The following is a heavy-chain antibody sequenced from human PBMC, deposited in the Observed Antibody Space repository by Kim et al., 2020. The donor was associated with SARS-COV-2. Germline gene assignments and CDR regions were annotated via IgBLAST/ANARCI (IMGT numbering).Heavy chain of an antibody. Sequence: ASVKVSCKVSGYTLTELSMHWVRQAPGKGLEWMGGFDPEDGETIYAQKFQGRVTMTEDTSTDTAYMELSSLRSEDTAVYYCATGPPYCSSTSRQNWFDPWGQGTLVTVSS. D-gene: IGHD2-2*01. CDR2: FDPEDGET. CDR1: GYTLTELS. V-gene: IGHV1-24*01. CDR3: ATGPPYCSSTSRQNWFDP. J-gene: IGHJ5*02.